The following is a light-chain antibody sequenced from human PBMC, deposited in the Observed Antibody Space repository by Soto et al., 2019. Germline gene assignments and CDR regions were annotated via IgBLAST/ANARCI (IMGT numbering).Light chain of an antibody. J-gene: IGKJ1*01. Sequence: EIVLTQSPATLALSPGERATLSCRASRSVSRNYLAWYQQKPGQAPRLLIYDASTRATGIPARFSGSGSGTEFTLTISSLQSEDSAVYYCQQYNKWPQTFGQGTKVDIK. V-gene: IGKV3-15*01. CDR2: DAS. CDR1: RSVSRN. CDR3: QQYNKWPQT.